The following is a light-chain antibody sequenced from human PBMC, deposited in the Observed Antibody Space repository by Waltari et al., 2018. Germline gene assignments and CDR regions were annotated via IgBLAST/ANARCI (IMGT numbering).Light chain of an antibody. CDR1: QDIYNS. V-gene: IGKV1-33*01. Sequence: DIQMTQSPSSLSASVGDRVTITCQANQDIYNSLNWYQQKPGNAPNLLIYGASNLETAVPSSFSGSGSGTHFTFTISSLQPDDFATYYCQQYDTPLSFGGGTKVAIK. J-gene: IGKJ4*01. CDR2: GAS. CDR3: QQYDTPLS.